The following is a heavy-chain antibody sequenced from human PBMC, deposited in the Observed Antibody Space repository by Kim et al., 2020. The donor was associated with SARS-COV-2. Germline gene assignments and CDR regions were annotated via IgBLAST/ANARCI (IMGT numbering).Heavy chain of an antibody. CDR2: ISSSSSTI. Sequence: GESLKISCAASGFTFSSYSMNWVRQAPGKGLEWVSYISSSSSTIYYADSVKGRFTISRDNAKNSLYLQMNSLRAEDTAVYYCARDSTYSSSEDWGQGTLVTVSS. D-gene: IGHD6-13*01. J-gene: IGHJ1*01. CDR1: GFTFSSYS. CDR3: ARDSTYSSSED. V-gene: IGHV3-48*04.